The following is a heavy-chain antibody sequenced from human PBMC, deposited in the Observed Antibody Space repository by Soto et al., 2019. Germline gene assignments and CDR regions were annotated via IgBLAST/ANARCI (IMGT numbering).Heavy chain of an antibody. V-gene: IGHV4-61*03. CDR2: FYSSGTT. D-gene: IGHD3-22*01. CDR1: GGSISSGGYS. Sequence: SETLSLTCAVSGGSISSGGYSWSWIRQAPGKKLEWIGHFYSSGTTNYNPSLRSRVTMSRDTSKNHVSLKLSSVTTADTAVYYCARDHSSGWVNWFDPWGQGTLVTVSS. J-gene: IGHJ5*02. CDR3: ARDHSSGWVNWFDP.